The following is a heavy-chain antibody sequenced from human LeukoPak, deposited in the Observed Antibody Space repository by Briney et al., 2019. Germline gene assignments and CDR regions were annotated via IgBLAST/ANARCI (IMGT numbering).Heavy chain of an antibody. CDR3: ARVDYYGSGSYYNRNWFDP. CDR2: INYSGST. J-gene: IGHJ5*02. D-gene: IGHD3-10*01. CDR1: GGSFSGYY. Sequence: SETLSLTCAVYGGSFSGYYWSWIRQPPGKGLEWIGEINYSGSTNYNPSLKSRVTISVDTSKNQFSLKLSSVTAADTAVYYCARVDYYGSGSYYNRNWFDPWGQGTLVTVSS. V-gene: IGHV4-34*01.